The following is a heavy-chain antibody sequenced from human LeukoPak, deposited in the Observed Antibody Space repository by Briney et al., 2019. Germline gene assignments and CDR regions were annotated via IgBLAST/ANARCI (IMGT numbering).Heavy chain of an antibody. V-gene: IGHV3-23*01. CDR3: ARDQRYCSSSSCPWEPFDY. D-gene: IGHD2-2*01. Sequence: GGSLRLSCAASGFSVSRNYMNWVRQAPGKGLEWVSGISGSGGSTYYADSVKGRFTISRDNAKNSLYLQMNSLRAEDTAVYYCARDQRYCSSSSCPWEPFDYWGQGTLVTVSS. J-gene: IGHJ4*02. CDR2: ISGSGGST. CDR1: GFSVSRNY.